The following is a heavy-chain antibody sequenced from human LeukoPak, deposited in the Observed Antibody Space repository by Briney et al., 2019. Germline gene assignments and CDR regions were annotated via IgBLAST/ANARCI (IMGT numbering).Heavy chain of an antibody. Sequence: GGSLRLSCAASGFTFSSYSMNWVRQAPGKGLEWVSSISSSSSYIYYADSVKGRFTISRDNAKNSLYLQMSSLRAEDTAVYYCAREGVYSGSLVIFRVFDYWGQGTLVTVSS. D-gene: IGHD1-26*01. J-gene: IGHJ4*02. V-gene: IGHV3-21*01. CDR1: GFTFSSYS. CDR2: ISSSSSYI. CDR3: AREGVYSGSLVIFRVFDY.